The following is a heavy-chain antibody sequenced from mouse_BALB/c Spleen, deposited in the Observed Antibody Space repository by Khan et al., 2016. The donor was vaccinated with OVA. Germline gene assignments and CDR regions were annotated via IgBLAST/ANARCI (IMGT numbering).Heavy chain of an antibody. J-gene: IGHJ1*01. CDR1: GYTFTNYG. V-gene: IGHV9-3-1*01. CDR3: ARNGNYWYFDV. D-gene: IGHD2-1*01. CDR2: INTYTGEP. Sequence: QIQLVQSGPELKKPGETVKISCKASGYTFTNYGMNWVKQAPGKGLKWMGWINTYTGEPTYADDFKGRFAFSLDTSASTAYLHINNLNNAETANYFCARNGNYWYFDVWGAGTTVTVSS.